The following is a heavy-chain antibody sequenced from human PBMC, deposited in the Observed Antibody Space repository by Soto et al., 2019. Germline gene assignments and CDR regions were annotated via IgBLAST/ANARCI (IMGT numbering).Heavy chain of an antibody. D-gene: IGHD3-22*01. CDR1: GYTFTSSY. Sequence: GASVKVSCKASGYTFTSSYMHWVRQAPGQGLEWMGIINPSGGRTSYAQKFQGRVTMTRDTSTSTVYMELSSLRSEDTAVYYCARGRHYYDSSGYHGYWGQGSLVTVAS. J-gene: IGHJ4*02. V-gene: IGHV1-46*01. CDR2: INPSGGRT. CDR3: ARGRHYYDSSGYHGY.